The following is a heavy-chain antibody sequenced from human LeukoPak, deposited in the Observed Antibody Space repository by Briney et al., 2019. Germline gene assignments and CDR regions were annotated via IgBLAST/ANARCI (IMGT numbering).Heavy chain of an antibody. CDR3: ARGGGWYNLFDY. CDR2: IYYSGST. Sequence: SETLSLTCTVSGGSISSSSYYWGWIRQPPGKGLEWIGSIYYSGSTYYNPSLKSRVTISVDTSKNQFSLKLSSVTAADTAVYYCARGGGWYNLFDYWGQGTLVTVSS. CDR1: GGSISSSSYY. D-gene: IGHD6-19*01. V-gene: IGHV4-39*07. J-gene: IGHJ4*02.